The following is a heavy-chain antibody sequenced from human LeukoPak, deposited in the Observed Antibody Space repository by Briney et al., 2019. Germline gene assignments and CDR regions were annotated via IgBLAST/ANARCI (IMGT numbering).Heavy chain of an antibody. CDR2: VIPMFDVR. Sequence: SVKVSCKASGGTFISYGLSWMRQAPGQGLEWMGRVIPMFDVRDYAEKFQGRITLTADTSTGTAYMELSSLTSDDTAVYYCARDPALEGTEDYRDFGGVESVDAFDVWGQGTMVTVFS. CDR1: GGTFISYG. D-gene: IGHD4-23*01. V-gene: IGHV1-69*10. J-gene: IGHJ3*01. CDR3: ARDPALEGTEDYRDFGGVESVDAFDV.